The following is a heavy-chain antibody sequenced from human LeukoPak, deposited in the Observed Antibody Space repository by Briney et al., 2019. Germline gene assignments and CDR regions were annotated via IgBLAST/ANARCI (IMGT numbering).Heavy chain of an antibody. CDR1: GGSISSYF. J-gene: IGHJ4*02. V-gene: IGHV4-59*01. CDR3: AGGGDGYQTRFDY. CDR2: IYYSGSSGST. D-gene: IGHD5-24*01. Sequence: SETLSLTCTVSGGSISSYFWNWIRQPPGKGLEWIGYIYYSGSSGSTNYNPSLRSRVTTSADTSKNQFSLKMTSVTAADTAVYYCAGGGDGYQTRFDYWGQGTLLTVSS.